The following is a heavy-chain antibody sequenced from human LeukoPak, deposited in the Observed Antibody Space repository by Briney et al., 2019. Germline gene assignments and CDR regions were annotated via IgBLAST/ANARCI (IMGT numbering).Heavy chain of an antibody. CDR2: ISSSSSTI. J-gene: IGHJ4*02. V-gene: IGHV3-48*01. D-gene: IGHD3-22*01. CDR1: GFTFSSYS. CDR3: ARALKSYDSSGYYYGS. Sequence: GGSLRLSCAASGFTFSSYSMNWVRQAPGRGLEWVSYISSSSSTIYYADSVKGRSTISRDNAKNSLYLQMNSLRAEDTAVYYCARALKSYDSSGYYYGSWGQGTLVTVSS.